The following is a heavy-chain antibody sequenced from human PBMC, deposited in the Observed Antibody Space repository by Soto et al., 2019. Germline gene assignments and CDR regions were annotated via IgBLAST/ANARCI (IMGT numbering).Heavy chain of an antibody. D-gene: IGHD3-16*02. Sequence: PSETLSLTCTVSGGSISSSSYYWGWIRQPPGKGLEWIGSIYYSGSTYYNPSLKSRVTISVDTSKNQFSLKLSSVTAADTAVYYCARLMITFGGVIDLIDYWGQGTLVSVSS. CDR1: GGSISSSSYY. V-gene: IGHV4-39*01. CDR2: IYYSGST. J-gene: IGHJ4*02. CDR3: ARLMITFGGVIDLIDY.